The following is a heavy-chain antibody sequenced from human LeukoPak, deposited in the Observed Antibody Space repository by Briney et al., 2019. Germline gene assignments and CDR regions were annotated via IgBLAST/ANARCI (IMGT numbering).Heavy chain of an antibody. CDR3: ARGRPELLGTYFDY. J-gene: IGHJ4*02. CDR2: IYPNSGGT. D-gene: IGHD1-26*01. V-gene: IGHV1-2*02. CDR1: GYTFTGYY. Sequence: ASVKVSCKTSGYTFTGYYMHWVRQAPGQGLEWMGWIYPNSGGTNYAQKFQGRVTMTRGTSISTAYMELSRLRSDDTAVYYCARGRPELLGTYFDYWGQGTLATVSS.